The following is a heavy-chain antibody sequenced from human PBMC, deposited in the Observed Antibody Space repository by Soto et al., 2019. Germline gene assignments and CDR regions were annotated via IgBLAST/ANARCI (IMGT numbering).Heavy chain of an antibody. CDR2: ISSSSSYI. Sequence: GGSLRLSCAASGFTFSSYSMNWVRQAPGKGLEWVSSISSSSSYIYYADSVKGRFTISRDNAKNSLYLQMNSLRAEDTAVYYCARDRSPLTGDIPTQNWFDPWGQGTLVTVSS. CDR3: ARDRSPLTGDIPTQNWFDP. CDR1: GFTFSSYS. D-gene: IGHD3-9*01. V-gene: IGHV3-21*01. J-gene: IGHJ5*02.